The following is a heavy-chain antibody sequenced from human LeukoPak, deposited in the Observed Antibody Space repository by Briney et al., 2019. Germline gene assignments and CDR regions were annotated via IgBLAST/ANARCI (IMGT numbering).Heavy chain of an antibody. CDR2: MYYSGTT. CDR1: GGSISSGSYY. CDR3: ARHPPRDGSAFDY. Sequence: PSETLSLTCTVSGGSISSGSYYWGWIRQPPGKGLEWIASMYYSGTTFYSPSLKSRVTISVDTSKNQLSLKLGSVTAADTAVYYCARHPPRDGSAFDYWGRGTLVTVSS. V-gene: IGHV4-39*01. J-gene: IGHJ4*02.